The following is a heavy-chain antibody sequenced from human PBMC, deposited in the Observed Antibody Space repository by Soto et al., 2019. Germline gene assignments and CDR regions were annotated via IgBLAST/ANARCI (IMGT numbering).Heavy chain of an antibody. V-gene: IGHV1-18*01. D-gene: IGHD3-3*01. CDR2: ISAYNGNT. J-gene: IGHJ6*02. Sequence: ASVKVSCKASGYTFTSYGISWVRQAPGQGLEWMGWISAYNGNTNYAQKLQGRVTMTAETSTGTAYMELRSLRSDDKDVYYCARVQSTYYDFWSGYPTRYYYGMDVWGQGTTVTVSS. CDR3: ARVQSTYYDFWSGYPTRYYYGMDV. CDR1: GYTFTSYG.